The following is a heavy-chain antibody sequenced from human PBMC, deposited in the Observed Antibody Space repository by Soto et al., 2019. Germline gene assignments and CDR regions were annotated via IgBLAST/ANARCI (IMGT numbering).Heavy chain of an antibody. J-gene: IGHJ6*04. V-gene: IGHV3-23*01. CDR2: ITGSGGNT. CDR3: AKFPLLRHMDV. CDR1: GFTFSSYA. D-gene: IGHD3-16*01. Sequence: GGSLRLSCAASGFTFSSYAMSWVRQAPGKGLEWVSSITGSGGNTYYADSVKGRFTISRDNSQKTLFLQMNSLRAEDTALYYCAKFPLLRHMDVWGKGTTVTVSS.